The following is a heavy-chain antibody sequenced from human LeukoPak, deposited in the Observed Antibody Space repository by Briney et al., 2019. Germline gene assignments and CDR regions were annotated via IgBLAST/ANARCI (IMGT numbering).Heavy chain of an antibody. J-gene: IGHJ4*02. V-gene: IGHV4-61*02. CDR1: GGSISSGSHY. CDR2: VYSSGDT. D-gene: IGHD6-19*01. Sequence: PSETLSLTCTVSGGSISSGSHYWSWIRQPAGRGLEWIGRVYSSGDTYHNPSLESRVTISVDTSKNQFSLQLSSVTAADTAVYYCATHPDSPYSSGWYAHPYFDYWGQGTLVTVSS. CDR3: ATHPDSPYSSGWYAHPYFDY.